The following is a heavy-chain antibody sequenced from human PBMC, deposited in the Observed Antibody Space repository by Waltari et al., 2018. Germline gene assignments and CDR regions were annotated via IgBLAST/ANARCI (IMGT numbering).Heavy chain of an antibody. D-gene: IGHD1-26*01. J-gene: IGHJ4*02. CDR2: ISAYNCNT. CDR3: ARDGPYSGSLYYFDY. Sequence: QLQLVLSGAEVKKPGASVKVSCKASGSTFTSYGISWVSRAPGQGLEWMGWISAYNCNTNYAQKLQGRVTMTTDTSTSTAYMELRSLRSDDTAVYYCARDGPYSGSLYYFDYWGQGTLVTVSS. V-gene: IGHV1-18*01. CDR1: GSTFTSYG.